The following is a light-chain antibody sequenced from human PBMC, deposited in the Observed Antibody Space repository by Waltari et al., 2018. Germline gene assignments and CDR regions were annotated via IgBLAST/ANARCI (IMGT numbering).Light chain of an antibody. Sequence: EIVCTQSPATLSLSPGERATLSCRASQSVSSYLAWYQQNPGQAPRLLFYDASNRPTGTPAGCSGRGSGIDFTLTISSLEPEDFAVYCCQQRSNWPPWTFGQGTKVEI. CDR2: DAS. CDR1: QSVSSY. V-gene: IGKV3-11*01. J-gene: IGKJ1*01. CDR3: QQRSNWPPWT.